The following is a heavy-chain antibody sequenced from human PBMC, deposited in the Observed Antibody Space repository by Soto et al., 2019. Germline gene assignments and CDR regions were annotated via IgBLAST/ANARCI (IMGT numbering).Heavy chain of an antibody. D-gene: IGHD3-10*01. CDR3: ANMVRGVFVPYYGMDV. V-gene: IGHV3-23*01. J-gene: IGHJ6*02. Sequence: GGSLRLSCAASGFTFSSYAMSWVRQAPEKGLEWVSAISGSGGSTYYADSVKGRFTISRDNSKNTLYLQMNSLRAEDTAVYYCANMVRGVFVPYYGMDVWGQGTTVTVSS. CDR1: GFTFSSYA. CDR2: ISGSGGST.